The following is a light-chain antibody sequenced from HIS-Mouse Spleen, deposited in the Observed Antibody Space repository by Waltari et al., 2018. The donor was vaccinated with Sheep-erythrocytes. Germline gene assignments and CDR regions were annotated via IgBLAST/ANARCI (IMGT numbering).Light chain of an antibody. CDR3: CSYAGSYNHV. CDR2: DVS. CDR1: SRDVGGYNY. V-gene: IGLV2-11*01. J-gene: IGLJ1*01. Sequence: QSALTQPRSVSRSPRQSVTISCTGTSRDVGGYNYVSWYQQHPGKAPKLMIYDVSKRPSGVPDRFSGSKSGNTASLTISGLQAEDEADYYCCSYAGSYNHVFATGTKVTVL.